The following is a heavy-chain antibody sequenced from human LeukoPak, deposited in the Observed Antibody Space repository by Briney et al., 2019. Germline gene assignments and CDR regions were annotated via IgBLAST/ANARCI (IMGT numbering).Heavy chain of an antibody. D-gene: IGHD3-10*01. CDR1: RFTFGNYW. Sequence: GGSLRLSCAASRFTFGNYWMHWVRQAPGKGLVWVSRISSDGSGTNYADSVKGRFTISRDNAKNTLYLQMNSLRAEDTAVYYCARTLRENWFDSWGQGTLVTVSS. CDR2: ISSDGSGT. J-gene: IGHJ5*01. CDR3: ARTLRENWFDS. V-gene: IGHV3-74*01.